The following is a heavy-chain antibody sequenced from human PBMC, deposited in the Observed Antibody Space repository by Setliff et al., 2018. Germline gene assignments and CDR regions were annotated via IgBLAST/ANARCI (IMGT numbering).Heavy chain of an antibody. CDR1: GGSISTNTYF. V-gene: IGHV4-39*01. J-gene: IGHJ6*03. CDR3: ARHVGSRSRGYNYYYYYMDV. D-gene: IGHD3-10*01. CDR2: TYYSGDA. Sequence: PSETLSLTCTVSGGSISTNTYFWGWIRQSPGKGLEWIGNTYYSGDAYYNPSLKSRVTISVDTSRNQFSLKLSSVTAADTAVYYCARHVGSRSRGYNYYYYYMDVWGKGTTVPSP.